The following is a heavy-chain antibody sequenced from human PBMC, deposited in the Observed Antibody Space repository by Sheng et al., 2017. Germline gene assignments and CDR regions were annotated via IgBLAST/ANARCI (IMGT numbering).Heavy chain of an antibody. Sequence: QVQLQESGPGLVKPSETLSLTCTVSGGSISSYYWSWIRQPPGKGLEWIGFIYYSGSTNYNPSLKSRVTISVDTSKNRFSLKLSSVTAADTAVYYCARGWGYAGLSYWFDPWGQGARGHRLL. CDR1: GGSISSYY. CDR3: ARGWGYAGLSYWFDP. D-gene: IGHD5-18*01. CDR2: IYYSGST. J-gene: IGHJ5*02. V-gene: IGHV4-59*01.